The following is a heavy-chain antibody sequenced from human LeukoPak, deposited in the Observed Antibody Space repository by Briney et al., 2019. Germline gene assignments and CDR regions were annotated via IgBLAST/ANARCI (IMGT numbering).Heavy chain of an antibody. CDR3: AKDRMSGESGPDY. CDR1: GYTFTSYA. Sequence: GASVKVSCKASGYTFTSYAMHWVRQAPGQRLEWMGWINAGNGNTKYSQKFQGRVTITRDTSASTAYMELSSLRAEDTAVYYCAKDRMSGESGPDYWGQGTLVTVSS. V-gene: IGHV1-3*01. CDR2: INAGNGNT. J-gene: IGHJ4*02. D-gene: IGHD1-26*01.